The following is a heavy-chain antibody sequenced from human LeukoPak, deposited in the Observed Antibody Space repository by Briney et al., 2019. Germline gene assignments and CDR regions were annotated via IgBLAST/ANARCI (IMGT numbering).Heavy chain of an antibody. J-gene: IGHJ4*02. V-gene: IGHV4-61*02. Sequence: PSQTLSLTCNVSGGSISSGFYYWTWIRQPAGKGREWIVRIYTTGRTNYNLAHKSRIIISIDTSKNKFSLKLNSVTAADTVVYYCGRDRGSGWYVYWGQGTMVTVSS. D-gene: IGHD6-19*01. CDR1: GGSISSGFYY. CDR3: GRDRGSGWYVY. CDR2: IYTTGRT.